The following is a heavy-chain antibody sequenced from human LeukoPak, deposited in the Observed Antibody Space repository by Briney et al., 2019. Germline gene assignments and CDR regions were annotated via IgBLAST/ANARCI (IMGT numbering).Heavy chain of an antibody. V-gene: IGHV3-11*06. CDR3: ARVAAAGGLNWFDP. D-gene: IGHD6-13*01. Sequence: GGSLRLSCAASGFTFSDYYMSWIRQAPGKGLEWVSYISSSSSYTNYADSVKGRFTISRDNAKTSLYLQMNSLRAEDTAVYYCARVAAAGGLNWFDPWGQGTLVTVSS. CDR1: GFTFSDYY. J-gene: IGHJ5*02. CDR2: ISSSSSYT.